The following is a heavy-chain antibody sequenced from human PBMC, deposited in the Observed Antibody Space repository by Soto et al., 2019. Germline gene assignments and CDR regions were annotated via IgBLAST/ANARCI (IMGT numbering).Heavy chain of an antibody. J-gene: IGHJ3*02. CDR3: ARAHYGHYRPTGVRDAFDI. CDR1: GGSISSSNW. D-gene: IGHD4-17*01. CDR2: IYHSGSI. Sequence: QVQLQESGPGLVKPSGTLSLTCAVSGGSISSSNWCSWVRQPPGEGLEWIGEIYHSGSINYNPSLKNRVTISVDKSKNQFSLKLSSVTAADTAVYYCARAHYGHYRPTGVRDAFDIWGQGTMVTVSS. V-gene: IGHV4-4*02.